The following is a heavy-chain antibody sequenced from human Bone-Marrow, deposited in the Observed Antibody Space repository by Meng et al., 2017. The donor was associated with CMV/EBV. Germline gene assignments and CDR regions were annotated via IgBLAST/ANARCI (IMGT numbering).Heavy chain of an antibody. V-gene: IGHV3-21*04. CDR1: GFTFSTYN. J-gene: IGHJ6*02. D-gene: IGHD6-19*01. CDR3: VRGKAVEFYYHAMDV. Sequence: GGSLRLSCAASGFTFSTYNMNWVRQAPGKGLEWVSGISSRSHIYYADSVKGRFTISRDNAKNSLYLQMNSLRTEDTALYYCVRGKAVEFYYHAMDVWGQGPTVTVSS. CDR2: ISSRSHI.